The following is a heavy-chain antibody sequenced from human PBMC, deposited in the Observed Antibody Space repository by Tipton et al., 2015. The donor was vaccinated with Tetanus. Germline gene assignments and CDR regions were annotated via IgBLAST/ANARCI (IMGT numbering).Heavy chain of an antibody. CDR1: GDSISTGGYY. CDR3: ARGSRFWFDY. J-gene: IGHJ4*02. Sequence: TLSLTCTVSGDSISTGGYYWTWIRQHPGKGLEWIGYILYTGSTYHNPSLKSRLTMSVDTSKNQFSLNLSPVTAADTAVYYCARGSRFWFDYWGQGTLVTVSS. CDR2: ILYTGST. V-gene: IGHV4-31*03.